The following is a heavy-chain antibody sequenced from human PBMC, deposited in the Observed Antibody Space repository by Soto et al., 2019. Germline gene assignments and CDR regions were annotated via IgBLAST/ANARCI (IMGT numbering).Heavy chain of an antibody. D-gene: IGHD1-1*01. Sequence: EVQLVESGGGLVQPGGSLRLSCAASGFTFSSYSMNWVRQAPGKGLEWVSYISSSSSTIYYADSVKGRFTISRDNAKNSLYLQMNSLRAEDTAVYYCSRQSELERRSPYYWGQGTLVTVSS. CDR2: ISSSSSTI. J-gene: IGHJ4*02. CDR1: GFTFSSYS. CDR3: SRQSELERRSPYY. V-gene: IGHV3-48*01.